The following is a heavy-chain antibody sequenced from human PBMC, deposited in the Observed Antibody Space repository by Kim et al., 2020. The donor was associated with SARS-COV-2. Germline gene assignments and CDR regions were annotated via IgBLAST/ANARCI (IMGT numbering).Heavy chain of an antibody. CDR1: GFTFSSYA. V-gene: IGHV3-64D*06. CDR2: ISSNGGST. J-gene: IGHJ6*02. D-gene: IGHD3-10*01. CDR3: VKDWADYYGSGSYYYYYYYGMDV. Sequence: GGSLRLSCSASGFTFSSYAMHWVRQAPGKGLEYVSAISSNGGSTYYADSVKGRFTITRDNSKNTLYLQMSSLRAEDTAVYYCVKDWADYYGSGSYYYYYYYGMDVWGQGTTVTVSS.